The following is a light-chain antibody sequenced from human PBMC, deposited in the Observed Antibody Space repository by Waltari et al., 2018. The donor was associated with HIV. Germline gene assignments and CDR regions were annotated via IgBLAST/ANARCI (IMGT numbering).Light chain of an antibody. Sequence: DIQMTQSPSSLSASEGDRVTITCRASQSISSYLNWYQQKPGKAPELLIYGASSLQSGVPSRFSGSGSGTDFTLTISSLQPEDFATYYCQESYNTPRVTFGGGTKVEI. CDR1: QSISSY. J-gene: IGKJ4*01. V-gene: IGKV1-39*01. CDR3: QESYNTPRVT. CDR2: GAS.